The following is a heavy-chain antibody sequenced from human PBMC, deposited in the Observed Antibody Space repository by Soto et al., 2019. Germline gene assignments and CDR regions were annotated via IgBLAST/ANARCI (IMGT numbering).Heavy chain of an antibody. CDR3: TTEAYYYDSSGYYPSDY. CDR1: GFTFSNAW. V-gene: IGHV3-15*01. CDR2: IKSKTDGGTT. Sequence: GGSLRLSCAASGFTFSNAWMSWVRQAPGKGLEWVGRIKSKTDGGTTDYAAPVKGRFTISRDDSKNTLYLQMNSLKTEDTAVYYCTTEAYYYDSSGYYPSDYWGQGTLVTVSS. D-gene: IGHD3-22*01. J-gene: IGHJ4*02.